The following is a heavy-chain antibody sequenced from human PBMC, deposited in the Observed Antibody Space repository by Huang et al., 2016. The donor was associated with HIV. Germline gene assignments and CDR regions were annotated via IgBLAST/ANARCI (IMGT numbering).Heavy chain of an antibody. V-gene: IGHV4-39*01. CDR3: ASQHIGAAATWF. J-gene: IGHJ4*02. CDR1: GDFISSTNYY. Sequence: QLQLQESGPGQVKHSETLSLTCTVSGDFISSTNYYWGWIRQSPGKGLEWVGSVYQSVSTNYNPSLKSRVTLSWDTSRNQCSLRLNSVTAADTAVYYCASQHIGAAATWFWGRGTQVAVSS. D-gene: IGHD6-13*01. CDR2: VYQSVST.